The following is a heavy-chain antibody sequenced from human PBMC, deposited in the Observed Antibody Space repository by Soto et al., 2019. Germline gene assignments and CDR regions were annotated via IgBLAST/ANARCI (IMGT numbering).Heavy chain of an antibody. CDR2: ITQSGST. D-gene: IGHD1-26*01. CDR1: GGPLSAYC. Sequence: QVQLQQWGAGLLKPSETLSLTCAVYGGPLSAYCWCWIRQSPGKGLEWIGEITQSGSTNYNLSLTSQVTISADSSKRQFSLRVSSVTSADTAVYYCAIGLYSPTVGSTNPSHWGQGTMVTVSS. CDR3: AIGLYSPTVGSTNPSH. V-gene: IGHV4-34*02. J-gene: IGHJ4*02.